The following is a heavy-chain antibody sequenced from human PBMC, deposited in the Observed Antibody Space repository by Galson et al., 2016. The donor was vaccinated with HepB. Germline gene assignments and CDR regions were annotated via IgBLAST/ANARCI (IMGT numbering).Heavy chain of an antibody. J-gene: IGHJ6*02. V-gene: IGHV4-39*07. CDR2: IYYSGST. CDR1: GGSISSSSYY. CDR3: ARDSWRDSSGLLTDGYYYDGMDV. Sequence: SETLSLTCTVSGGSISSSSYYWGWIRQPPGKGLEWIGSIYYSGSTYYNPSLKSRVTISVDTSKNQFSLKLSSVTAADTAVYYCARDSWRDSSGLLTDGYYYDGMDVWGQGTTVTVSS. D-gene: IGHD3-22*01.